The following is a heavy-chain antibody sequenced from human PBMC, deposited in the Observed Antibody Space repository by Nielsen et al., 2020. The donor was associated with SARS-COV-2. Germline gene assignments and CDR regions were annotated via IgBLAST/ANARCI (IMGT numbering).Heavy chain of an antibody. CDR2: INPSGSGT. J-gene: IGHJ6*03. CDR3: AGGADFWSGTQKYYMDV. D-gene: IGHD3-3*01. V-gene: IGHV3-74*01. Sequence: GASLKISCSASGFTFSSTWMDWVRQAPGQGLVWVSRINPSGSGTAYADSVKGRFAVSRDNAENTVVLQIHSLRVEDTAVYYCAGGADFWSGTQKYYMDVWGKGTTVTVSS. CDR1: GFTFSSTW.